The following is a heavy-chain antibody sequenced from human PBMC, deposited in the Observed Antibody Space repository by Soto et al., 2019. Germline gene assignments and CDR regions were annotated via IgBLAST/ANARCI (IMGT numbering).Heavy chain of an antibody. D-gene: IGHD3-22*01. CDR2: MNPESGST. Sequence: ASVKVSCKASGYTFNIYDINWVRQATGQGLEWMGWMNPESGSTGFAQSFQGRITLTRNTSLNTVYMEVSSLTNEDTAVYFCARSGGSGYYSAHYYGMDVWGPGTTVTVSS. CDR3: ARSGGSGYYSAHYYGMDV. V-gene: IGHV1-8*01. CDR1: GYTFNIYD. J-gene: IGHJ6*02.